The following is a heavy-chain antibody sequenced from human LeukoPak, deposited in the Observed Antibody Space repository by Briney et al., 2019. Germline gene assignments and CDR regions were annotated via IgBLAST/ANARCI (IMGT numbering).Heavy chain of an antibody. CDR1: GASLTIYY. Sequence: SETLSLTCSDSGASLTIYYWNWIRQPAGKGLEWIGRYTSGTTTHNPSLKSQFTMSIDTSKNQISLKLTSVTAADTAVYYCATGDHSFDNWGQGILVTVTP. J-gene: IGHJ4*02. V-gene: IGHV4-4*07. CDR3: ATGDHSFDN. CDR2: YTSGTT.